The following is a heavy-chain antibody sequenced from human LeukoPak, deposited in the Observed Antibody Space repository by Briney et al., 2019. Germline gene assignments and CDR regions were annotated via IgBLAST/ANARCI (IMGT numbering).Heavy chain of an antibody. Sequence: SQTLSLTCAISGDSVFSVSASWNWIRQSPSRGLEWLGRTYYRSKWYSDYAAAVKSRININPDTSKNEFFLQLNSVTPEDTAVYFCARERTLSGLAWGFDMWGQGTVVTVSS. J-gene: IGHJ3*02. CDR3: ARERTLSGLAWGFDM. D-gene: IGHD7-27*01. CDR1: GDSVFSVSAS. V-gene: IGHV6-1*01. CDR2: TYYRSKWYS.